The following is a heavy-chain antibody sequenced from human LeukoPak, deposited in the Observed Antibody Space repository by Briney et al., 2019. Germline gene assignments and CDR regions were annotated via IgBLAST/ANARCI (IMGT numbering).Heavy chain of an antibody. CDR2: INHSGST. J-gene: IGHJ6*03. CDR1: GGSFSGYY. CDR3: ARIRRYCSGGSCYSAHMDV. Sequence: SETLYLTCAVYGGSFSGYYWSWIRQPPGKGLEWIGEINHSGSTNYNPSLKSRVTISVDTSKNQFSLKLSSVTAADTAVYYCARIRRYCSGGSCYSAHMDVWGKGTTVTVSS. V-gene: IGHV4-34*01. D-gene: IGHD2-15*01.